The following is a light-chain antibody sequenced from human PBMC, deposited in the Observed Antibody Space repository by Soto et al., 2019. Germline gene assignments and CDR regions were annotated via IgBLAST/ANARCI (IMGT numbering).Light chain of an antibody. Sequence: EIVMTQSPATLSVSPGERATLSCRASQIVRSNLAWYQQKPGQAPRLVIYAASTRATGIPDRFSGSVSGTEFTLTIRSLQSEDFAVYYCQQYNEWPPFTFGQGTRLEIK. J-gene: IGKJ5*01. V-gene: IGKV3-15*01. CDR2: AAS. CDR3: QQYNEWPPFT. CDR1: QIVRSN.